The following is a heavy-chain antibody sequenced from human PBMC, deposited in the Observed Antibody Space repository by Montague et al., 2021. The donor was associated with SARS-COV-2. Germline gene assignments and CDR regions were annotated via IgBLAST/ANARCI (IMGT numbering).Heavy chain of an antibody. D-gene: IGHD2-2*01. Sequence: TLSLTCSVSGGSISGSLYYWGWIRQHPGKGLEWIGYIYHTGSTDYDPSLKSRLTISLDASESAFSLHLSSVTAADTAVYYCVRFRFCSSTSYNAGICCCFDAWGQGIPVTVSS. CDR2: IYHTGST. V-gene: IGHV4-31*03. CDR1: GGSISGSLYY. J-gene: IGHJ4*02. CDR3: VRFRFCSSTSYNAGICCCFDA.